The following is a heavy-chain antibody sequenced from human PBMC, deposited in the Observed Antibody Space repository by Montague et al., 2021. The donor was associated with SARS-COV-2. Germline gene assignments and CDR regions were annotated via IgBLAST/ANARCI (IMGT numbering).Heavy chain of an antibody. CDR2: IIYDGST. D-gene: IGHD3-10*01. V-gene: IGHV4-39*01. CDR3: ARHGPNDYYHSRYFDL. Sequence: SETLSLTCIVSGGSISSRTYYWGWIRQPPGKGLDWIGSIIYDGSTYYNPSLKSRVTISVDTSKNQFSLNLSSVTAADTAVYYCARHGPNDYYHSRYFDLWGRGTLVTVSS. CDR1: GGSISSRTYY. J-gene: IGHJ2*01.